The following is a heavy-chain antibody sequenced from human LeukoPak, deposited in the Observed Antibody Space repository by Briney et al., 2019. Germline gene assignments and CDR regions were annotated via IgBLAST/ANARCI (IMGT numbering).Heavy chain of an antibody. J-gene: IGHJ4*02. CDR3: ARHYVEAVAGDLYYFDY. V-gene: IGHV4-59*08. D-gene: IGHD6-19*01. CDR1: GGSISSYY. Sequence: SETLSLTCTVSGGSISSYYWSWIRQPPGKGLEWVGYIYHNENTRSTNFNPSLKSRVTISVDTSKNQFSLKLSSVTAADTAVYYCARHYVEAVAGDLYYFDYWGQGTLVTVSS. CDR2: IYHNENTRST.